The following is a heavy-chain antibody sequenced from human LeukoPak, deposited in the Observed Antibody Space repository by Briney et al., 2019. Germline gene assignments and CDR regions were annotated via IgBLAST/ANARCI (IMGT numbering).Heavy chain of an antibody. D-gene: IGHD6-19*01. CDR2: ISYDGSNK. CDR1: GFPFSSYD. J-gene: IGHJ4*02. V-gene: IGHV3-30*01. CDR3: AIDITVAGTGCFDY. Sequence: GVSLRLFCAACGFPFSSYDMHWARQAPGKGRVGVTVISYDGSNKYYADSVKGRFTISRDNSKNTLYLQMNSLIAEDTAVYYCAIDITVAGTGCFDYWGQGTLVTVSS.